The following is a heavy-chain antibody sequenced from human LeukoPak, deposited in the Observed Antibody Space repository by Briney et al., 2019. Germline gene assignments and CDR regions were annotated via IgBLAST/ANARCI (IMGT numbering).Heavy chain of an antibody. V-gene: IGHV4-4*07. J-gene: IGHJ6*03. CDR1: GGSISIYY. CDR2: IYASGTT. Sequence: PSETLSLTCTVSGGSISIYYWSWIRQPAGKGLEWIGRIYASGTTNYNPSLKSRVTISEDKSKNQFSLKLTSVTAADTAVYYCARDSPYYYYYYMDVWGKGTTVTVSS. CDR3: ARDSPYYYYYYMDV.